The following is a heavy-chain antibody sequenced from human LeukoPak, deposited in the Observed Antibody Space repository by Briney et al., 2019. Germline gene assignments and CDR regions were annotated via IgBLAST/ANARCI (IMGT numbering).Heavy chain of an antibody. D-gene: IGHD3-10*01. CDR2: INHSGST. Sequence: SETLSLTCAVYGGSFSGYYWSWIRQPPGKGLEWIGEINHSGSTNYNPSLKSRVTISVDTSKNQFSLKLSSVTAADTAVYYCARGEFGDPLQLDYWGQGTLVTVSS. CDR3: ARGEFGDPLQLDY. V-gene: IGHV4-34*01. J-gene: IGHJ4*02. CDR1: GGSFSGYY.